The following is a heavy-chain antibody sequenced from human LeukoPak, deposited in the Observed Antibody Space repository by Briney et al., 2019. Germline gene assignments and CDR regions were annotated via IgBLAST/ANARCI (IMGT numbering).Heavy chain of an antibody. J-gene: IGHJ3*02. V-gene: IGHV4-39*01. D-gene: IGHD5-12*01. CDR2: IYSGGST. CDR3: ARHNRSGAGGYENAFDI. Sequence: SEALSLTCTVSGGTLSSSSYYWDWLRHSPGKGVVWIGNIYSGGSTYYHPSLKSRVTISVHTSKNQFSLKLSSETPADTAIDFCARHNRSGAGGYENAFDIWGQGTMVTVSS. CDR1: GGTLSSSSYY.